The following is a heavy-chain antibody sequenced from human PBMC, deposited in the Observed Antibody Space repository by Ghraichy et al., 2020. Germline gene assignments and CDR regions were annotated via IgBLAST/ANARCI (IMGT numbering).Heavy chain of an antibody. D-gene: IGHD2-2*01. CDR1: GFTFSSYW. J-gene: IGHJ4*02. V-gene: IGHV3-7*01. CDR2: MKQNGSEK. Sequence: GGSLRLSCAASGFTFSSYWMSWVRQAPGKRLEWVANMKQNGSEKYYVDSVKGRFTISRDNAKNSLYLQMNSLRAEDTAVYYCAREGTTGGYFDYWGQGTLVTVSS. CDR3: AREGTTGGYFDY.